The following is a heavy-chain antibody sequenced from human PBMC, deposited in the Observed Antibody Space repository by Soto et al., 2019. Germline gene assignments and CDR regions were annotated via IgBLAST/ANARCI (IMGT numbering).Heavy chain of an antibody. CDR2: IDPSDSYT. D-gene: IGHD5-12*01. CDR1: GYSFTSYW. J-gene: IGHJ6*02. CDR3: ARRAPYRSDYDSYYYYYGTDV. V-gene: IGHV5-10-1*01. Sequence: PGEPLKISCKGSGYSFTSYWISWVRQMPGKGLEWMGRIDPSDSYTNYSPSFQGHVTISADKSISTAYLQWSSLKASDTAMYYCARRAPYRSDYDSYYYYYGTDVWGQGTTVTVSS.